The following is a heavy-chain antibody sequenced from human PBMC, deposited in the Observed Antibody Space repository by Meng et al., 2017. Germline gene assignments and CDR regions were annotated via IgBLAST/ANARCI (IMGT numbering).Heavy chain of an antibody. Sequence: SETLSLTCTVSGGSISSGGYYWSWIRQPPGKGLEWIGYIYYSGSTNYNPSLKSRVTISVDTSKNQFSLKLSSVTAADTAVYYCARSDPGKCFDYWGQGTLVTVSS. CDR1: GGSISSGGYY. CDR3: ARSDPGKCFDY. V-gene: IGHV4-61*08. CDR2: IYYSGST. J-gene: IGHJ4*02.